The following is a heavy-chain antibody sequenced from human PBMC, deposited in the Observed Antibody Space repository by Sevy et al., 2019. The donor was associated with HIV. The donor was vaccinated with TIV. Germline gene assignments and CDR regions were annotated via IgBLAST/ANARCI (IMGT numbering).Heavy chain of an antibody. CDR1: GFSLGNYA. V-gene: IGHV3-30*04. J-gene: IGHJ6*02. D-gene: IGHD4-4*01. CDR3: GRVGVAKETVDEESFGMDV. CDR2: ISYDGRKK. Sequence: GGSLRLSCAASGFSLGNYAMHWIRQVPGKGLEWLSVISYDGRKKYYSDSVKGRFTISRDNSRNTLLLQMDSPIDDDTGLYYCGRVGVAKETVDEESFGMDVWGQGPMVTVSS.